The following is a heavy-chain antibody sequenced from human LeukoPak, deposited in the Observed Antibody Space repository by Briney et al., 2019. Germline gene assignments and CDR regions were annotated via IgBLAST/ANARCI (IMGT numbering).Heavy chain of an antibody. D-gene: IGHD6-19*01. V-gene: IGHV1-2*02. CDR2: INPNSGGT. CDR1: GYTFTGYY. Sequence: ASVKVSCKASGYTFTGYYMHWVRQAPGQGLEWMGWINPNSGGTNYAQKFQGRVTMTRDTSTSTAYMELSRLRSDDTAVYYCARSKSSGWYMFDYWGQGTLVTVSS. J-gene: IGHJ4*02. CDR3: ARSKSSGWYMFDY.